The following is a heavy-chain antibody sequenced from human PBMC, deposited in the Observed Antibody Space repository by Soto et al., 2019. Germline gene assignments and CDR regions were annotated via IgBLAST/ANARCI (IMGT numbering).Heavy chain of an antibody. D-gene: IGHD3-10*01. J-gene: IGHJ4*02. V-gene: IGHV4-39*07. CDR2: VYYSGST. CDR1: GGSISSSSYY. Sequence: SETLSLTCTVSGGSISSSSYYWGWIRQPPGKGPEWIGNVYYSGSTNYNPSLESRVTISVDTSKNQFSLKLSAVTTADTAVYYCATRPPGGPYRGVFDYWSQGTLVTVS. CDR3: ATRPPGGPYRGVFDY.